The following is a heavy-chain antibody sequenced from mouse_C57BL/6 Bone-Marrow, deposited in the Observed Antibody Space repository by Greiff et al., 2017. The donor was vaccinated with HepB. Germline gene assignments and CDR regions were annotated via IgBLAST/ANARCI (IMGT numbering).Heavy chain of an antibody. CDR3: AKPYYYGSSSWFAY. V-gene: IGHV1-31*01. D-gene: IGHD1-1*01. J-gene: IGHJ3*01. CDR1: GYSFTGYY. Sequence: EVQLQQSGPELVKPGASVKISCKASGYSFTGYYMHWVKQSHGNILDWIGYIYPYNGVSSYNQKFKGKATLTVDKSSSTAYMELRSLTSEDSAVYYCAKPYYYGSSSWFAYWGQGTLVTVSA. CDR2: IYPYNGVS.